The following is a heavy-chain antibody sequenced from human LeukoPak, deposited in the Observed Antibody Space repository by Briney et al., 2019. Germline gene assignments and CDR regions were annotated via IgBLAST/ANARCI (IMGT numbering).Heavy chain of an antibody. J-gene: IGHJ4*02. V-gene: IGHV4-4*07. CDR1: AGSINSYY. D-gene: IGHD4/OR15-4a*01. CDR2: IYSSGST. CDR3: ARDRDYGGIDY. Sequence: PSETLSLTCTVSAGSINSYYWSWIRQPAGKGLEWIGRIYSSGSTNYNPSLKSRVTMSVNTSKNQFSLKLSSVTAADTAFYYCARDRDYGGIDYWGQGTLVTVSS.